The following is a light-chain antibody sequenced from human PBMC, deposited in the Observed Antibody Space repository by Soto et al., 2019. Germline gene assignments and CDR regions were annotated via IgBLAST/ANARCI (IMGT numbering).Light chain of an antibody. Sequence: DIVLTQSPGTLSLSPGERASLSCRASQSVSSGHLAWYQQKPGQAPRLLIYGASSRATGIPDRFSGSGSGTDFTLTISRLEPEDYAVYSCQQYGHSLWTFGQGTKVDIK. CDR1: QSVSSGH. J-gene: IGKJ1*01. V-gene: IGKV3-20*01. CDR2: GAS. CDR3: QQYGHSLWT.